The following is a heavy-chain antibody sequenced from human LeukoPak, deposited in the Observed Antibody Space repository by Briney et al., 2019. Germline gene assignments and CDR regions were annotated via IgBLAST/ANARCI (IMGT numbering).Heavy chain of an antibody. D-gene: IGHD3-10*01. V-gene: IGHV1-69*04. CDR1: GGTFSSYA. J-gene: IGHJ4*02. CDR3: ARDPEYGSGSFEVDY. Sequence: SVKVSCKASGGTFSSYAISWVRQAPGQGLEWMGRIIPIFGIANYAQKFQGRVTITADKSTSTAYMELSSLRSEDTAVYYCARDPEYGSGSFEVDYWGQGTLATVSS. CDR2: IIPIFGIA.